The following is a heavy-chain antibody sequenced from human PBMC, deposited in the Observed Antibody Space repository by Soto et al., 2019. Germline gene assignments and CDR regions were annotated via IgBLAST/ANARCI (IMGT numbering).Heavy chain of an antibody. V-gene: IGHV3-74*03. CDR3: ARFGTFYDSSGFAY. J-gene: IGHJ4*02. Sequence: EVQLVESGGGLVQPGWSLRLSCAASGFTFSHYWMHWVRQAPGKGLEWVSRIDTDETSTTYADSVKGRFTISRDNAKKTLYLQMNSLRAEDTAVYYCARFGTFYDSSGFAYWGQGTLVTVSS. CDR1: GFTFSHYW. D-gene: IGHD3-22*01. CDR2: IDTDETST.